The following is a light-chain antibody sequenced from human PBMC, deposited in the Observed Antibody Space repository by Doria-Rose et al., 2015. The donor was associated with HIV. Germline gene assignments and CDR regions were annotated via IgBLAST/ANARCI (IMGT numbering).Light chain of an antibody. V-gene: IGKV3-20*01. CDR3: HQYGTSWT. CDR1: QSFSSTY. CDR2: DGC. J-gene: IGKJ1*01. Sequence: EIVMTQSPGTLSLSPGERATLSCRASQSFSSTYLAWYQQTPGQAPSLLIYDGCTRATGIPDRFSASGSGTDFTLTINRLEPEDFALYYCHQYGTSWTFGQGTKVEI.